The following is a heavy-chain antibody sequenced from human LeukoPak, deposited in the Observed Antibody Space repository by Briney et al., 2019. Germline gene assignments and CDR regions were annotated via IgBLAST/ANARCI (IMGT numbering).Heavy chain of an antibody. CDR1: GGSISSSNW. J-gene: IGHJ5*02. Sequence: PSGTLSLTCAVSGGSISSSNWWSWIRQPPGKGLEWIGEINHSGSTNYNPSLKSRVTISVDTSKNQFSLKLSSVTAADTAVYYCASTVVVAATWIWFDPWGQGTLVTVSS. D-gene: IGHD2-15*01. CDR2: INHSGST. CDR3: ASTVVVAATWIWFDP. V-gene: IGHV4-4*02.